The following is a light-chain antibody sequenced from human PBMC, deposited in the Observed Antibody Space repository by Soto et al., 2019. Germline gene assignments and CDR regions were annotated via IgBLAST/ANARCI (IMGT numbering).Light chain of an antibody. V-gene: IGKV1-39*01. CDR3: QQSYTSSMYT. J-gene: IGKJ2*01. Sequence: DIQMTQSPSSLSASVGDRVTITCRASQSISTYLNWYQQKPGKAPKLLTYAASSLQSGVPSRFSGSGSVTDFTLTISSLQPEDSATYYCQQSYTSSMYTFGQGTRLEIK. CDR2: AAS. CDR1: QSISTY.